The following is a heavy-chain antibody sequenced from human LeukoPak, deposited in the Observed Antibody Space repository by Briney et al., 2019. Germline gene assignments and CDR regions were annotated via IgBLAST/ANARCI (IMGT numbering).Heavy chain of an antibody. D-gene: IGHD3-22*01. V-gene: IGHV3-11*05. J-gene: IGHJ5*02. CDR1: GFTFSDYY. Sequence: GGSLRLSCAASGFTFSDYYMSWIRQAAGKGLEWVSYIRSSSSYTNYADSVKGRFTISRDNAKNSLYLQMNSLRAEDTAVYYCAREGVNTYYYDSSGYYRWFDPWGQGTLVTVSS. CDR2: IRSSSSYT. CDR3: AREGVNTYYYDSSGYYRWFDP.